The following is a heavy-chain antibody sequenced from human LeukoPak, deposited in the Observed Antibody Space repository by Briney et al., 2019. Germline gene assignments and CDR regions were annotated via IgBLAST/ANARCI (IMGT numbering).Heavy chain of an antibody. CDR1: GYSFITHW. D-gene: IGHD3-10*01. Sequence: GESLKISCKASGYSFITHWIAWVRQTPGKGLEWMGIIYPGDSDTKYSPSFQGQATISADKSISTAYLQWSSLKASDTAMYYCAKGAGGSGSYYPYFWGQGTLVTVSS. CDR2: IYPGDSDT. V-gene: IGHV5-51*01. CDR3: AKGAGGSGSYYPYF. J-gene: IGHJ4*02.